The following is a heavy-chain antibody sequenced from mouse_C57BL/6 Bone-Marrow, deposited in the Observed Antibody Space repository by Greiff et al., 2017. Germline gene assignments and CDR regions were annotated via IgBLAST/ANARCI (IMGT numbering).Heavy chain of an antibody. CDR1: GFTFSDYY. D-gene: IGHD2-12*01. J-gene: IGHJ4*01. CDR3: ARPTYYSFYAMDY. Sequence: DVMLVESGGGLVQPGGSLKLSCAASGFTFSDYYMYWVRQTPEKRLEWVAYISNGGGSTYYPDTVKGRFTISRDNAKNTLYLQMSRLKSEDTAMYYCARPTYYSFYAMDYWGQGTSVTVSS. V-gene: IGHV5-12*01. CDR2: ISNGGGST.